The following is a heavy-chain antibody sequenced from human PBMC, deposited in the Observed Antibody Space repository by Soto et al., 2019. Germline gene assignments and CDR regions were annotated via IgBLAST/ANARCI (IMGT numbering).Heavy chain of an antibody. D-gene: IGHD3-22*01. Sequence: ASVKVSCKASGYTFTSYAMHCVRQAPGQRLEWMGWINAGNGNTKYSQKFQGRVTITRDTSASTAYMELSSLRSEDTAVYYCARVDDDSSGYYYVYGYWGQGTLLTVSS. J-gene: IGHJ4*02. CDR3: ARVDDDSSGYYYVYGY. CDR1: GYTFTSYA. V-gene: IGHV1-3*01. CDR2: INAGNGNT.